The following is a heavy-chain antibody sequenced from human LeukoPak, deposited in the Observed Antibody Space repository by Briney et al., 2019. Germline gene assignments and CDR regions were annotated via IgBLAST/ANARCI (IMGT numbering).Heavy chain of an antibody. Sequence: GGSLRLSCAASGFTFSSYGMHWVRQAPGKGLEWVAVISYDGSNKYYADSVKGRFTISRDNSKNTLYLQMNSLRAEDTAVYYCAKERYYYGSGTNINYWGQGTLVTVSS. V-gene: IGHV3-30*18. CDR1: GFTFSSYG. CDR3: AKERYYYGSGTNINY. D-gene: IGHD3-10*01. J-gene: IGHJ4*02. CDR2: ISYDGSNK.